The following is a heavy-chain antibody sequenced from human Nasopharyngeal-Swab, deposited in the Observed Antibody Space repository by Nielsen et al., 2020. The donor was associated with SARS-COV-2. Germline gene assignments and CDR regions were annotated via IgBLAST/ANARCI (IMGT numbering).Heavy chain of an antibody. CDR1: GFTFSPYI. CDR2: ISGSSCSK. J-gene: IGHJ4*02. V-gene: IGHV3-21*01. Sequence: GESLKISCAASGFTFSPYIMNWVRQAPGKGLEWVSSISGSSCSKYYADSVRGRFTVSRDNAKNSLYLQMNSLRAEDTAIYYCARDPTSYYDILTGYNSGGDHWGQGTLVTVSS. D-gene: IGHD3-9*01. CDR3: ARDPTSYYDILTGYNSGGDH.